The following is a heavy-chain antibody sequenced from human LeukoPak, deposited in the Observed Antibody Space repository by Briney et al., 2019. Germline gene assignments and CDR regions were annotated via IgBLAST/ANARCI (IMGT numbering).Heavy chain of an antibody. CDR2: INPNSGGT. J-gene: IGHJ4*02. D-gene: IGHD1-26*01. CDR3: ARDSDPIVRATLADY. V-gene: IGHV1-2*06. CDR1: GYTFTDHY. Sequence: ASVKVSCKASGYTFTDHYMHWVRQAPGQGLEWMGRINPNSGGTNYAQKFQGRVTMTRDTSISTAYMELSRLRSDDTAVYYCARDSDPIVRATLADYWGQGTLVTVSS.